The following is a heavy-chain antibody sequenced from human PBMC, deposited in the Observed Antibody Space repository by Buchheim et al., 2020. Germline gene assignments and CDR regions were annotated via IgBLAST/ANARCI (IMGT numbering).Heavy chain of an antibody. Sequence: QVQLVESGGGVVQPGRSLRLSCAASGFTFSSYGMHWVRQAPGKGLEWVAVISYDGSNKYYADSVKGRFTISRDNSKKTLYLQMNSLRAEDTAVYYCAKNGAAAGIGDYWGQGTL. J-gene: IGHJ4*02. CDR2: ISYDGSNK. D-gene: IGHD6-13*01. CDR1: GFTFSSYG. CDR3: AKNGAAAGIGDY. V-gene: IGHV3-30*18.